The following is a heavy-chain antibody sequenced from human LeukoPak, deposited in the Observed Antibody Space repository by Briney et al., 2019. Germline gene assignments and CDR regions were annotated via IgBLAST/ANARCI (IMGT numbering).Heavy chain of an antibody. Sequence: SETLSLTCTVSGGSISSGDYYWSWIRQPPGKGLEWIGYIYYSGSTYYNPSLKSRVTISVDTSKNQFSLKLSSVTAADTAVYFCARGNSLGYGGNTQFFQHWGQGTLVTVSS. V-gene: IGHV4-30-4*01. CDR1: GGSISSGDYY. D-gene: IGHD4-23*01. CDR2: IYYSGST. J-gene: IGHJ1*01. CDR3: ARGNSLGYGGNTQFFQH.